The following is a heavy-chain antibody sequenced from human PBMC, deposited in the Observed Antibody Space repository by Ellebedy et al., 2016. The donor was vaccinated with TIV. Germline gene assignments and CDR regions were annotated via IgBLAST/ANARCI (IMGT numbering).Heavy chain of an antibody. D-gene: IGHD3-9*01. V-gene: IGHV3-74*01. CDR2: INTDGSST. J-gene: IGHJ4*02. Sequence: GESLKISCAASGFTLSGYWMHWVRQVPWKGLMWVSRINTDGSSTSYADSVEGRFTITRDNAKKTLYLEMSSLRPEDTAVYYCTRESFRYFDWDLWGQGTLVTVSS. CDR3: TRESFRYFDWDL. CDR1: GFTLSGYW.